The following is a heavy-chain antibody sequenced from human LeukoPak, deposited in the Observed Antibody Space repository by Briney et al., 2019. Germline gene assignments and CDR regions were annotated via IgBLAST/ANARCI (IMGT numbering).Heavy chain of an antibody. D-gene: IGHD2-15*01. J-gene: IGHJ5*02. CDR2: INHSGST. Sequence: PSETLSLTCAVYGGSFSGYYWSWIRQPPGKGLEWVGEINHSGSTNYNPSLKSRVTISVDTSKNQFSLKLSSVTAADTAVYYCASTSPVVQSNWFDPWGQGTLVTVSS. CDR3: ASTSPVVQSNWFDP. CDR1: GGSFSGYY. V-gene: IGHV4-34*01.